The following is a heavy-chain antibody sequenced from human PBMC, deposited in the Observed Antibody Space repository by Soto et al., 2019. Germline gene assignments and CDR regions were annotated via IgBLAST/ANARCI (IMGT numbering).Heavy chain of an antibody. CDR2: ISYDGSNK. D-gene: IGHD6-6*01. J-gene: IGHJ6*02. Sequence: QVQLVESGGGVVQPGRSLRLSCAASGFTFSSYAMHWVRQAPGKGLEWVAVISYDGSNKNYADSVKGRFTISRDNSNNTLYLQMNGLRAEDTAVYYCARDDVAARRSYYYYGMDVWGQGTTVTVSS. V-gene: IGHV3-30-3*01. CDR3: ARDDVAARRSYYYYGMDV. CDR1: GFTFSSYA.